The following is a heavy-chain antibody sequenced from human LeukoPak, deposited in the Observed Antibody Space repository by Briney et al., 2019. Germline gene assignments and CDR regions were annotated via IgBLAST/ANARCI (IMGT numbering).Heavy chain of an antibody. J-gene: IGHJ4*02. CDR3: ARDYPANYYGSGSYSRHFDY. CDR2: ISAYNGNT. CDR1: GGTFSSYG. D-gene: IGHD3-10*01. Sequence: ASVKVSCKASGGTFSSYGISWVRQAPGQGLEWMGWISAYNGNTNYAQKLQGRVTMTTDTSTSTAYMELRSLRSDDTAVYYCARDYPANYYGSGSYSRHFDYWGQGTLVTASS. V-gene: IGHV1-18*01.